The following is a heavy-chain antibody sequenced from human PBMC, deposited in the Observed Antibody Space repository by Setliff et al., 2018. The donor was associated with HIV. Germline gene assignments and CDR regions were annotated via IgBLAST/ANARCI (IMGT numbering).Heavy chain of an antibody. CDR3: TKDTSPQPPDFDS. CDR1: EFTFSSYN. Sequence: PGGSLRLSCAASEFTFSSYNMNWVRQAPGKGLEWVSSISSGCSYIYNADSVKGRFTISRDNAKNSLYLQINRLSAEDTAVYYCTKDTSPQPPDFDSWGQGTLVTVSS. CDR2: ISSGCSYI. V-gene: IGHV3-21*01. J-gene: IGHJ4*02. D-gene: IGHD2-2*01.